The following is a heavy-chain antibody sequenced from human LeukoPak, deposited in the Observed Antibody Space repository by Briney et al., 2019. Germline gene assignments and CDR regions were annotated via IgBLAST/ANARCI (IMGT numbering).Heavy chain of an antibody. D-gene: IGHD2-2*02. V-gene: IGHV1-46*01. J-gene: IGHJ4*02. Sequence: ASVKVSCKASGYTFTSYYMHWVRQAPGQGLGWMGIINPSGGSTSYAQKFQGRVTMTRDTSTSTVYMELSSLRSEDTAVYYCARDLYCSSTSCYKALDYWGQGTLVTVSS. CDR1: GYTFTSYY. CDR2: INPSGGST. CDR3: ARDLYCSSTSCYKALDY.